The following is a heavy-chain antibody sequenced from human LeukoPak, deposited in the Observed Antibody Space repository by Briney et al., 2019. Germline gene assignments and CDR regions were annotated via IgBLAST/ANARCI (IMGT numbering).Heavy chain of an antibody. CDR2: FHNSGTS. J-gene: IGHJ4*02. Sequence: SETLSLTCTVSDDSISDYYRGWIRQPPGKGLEWIGYFHNSGTSTYNPSHKSRVTISADTSKNQFSLKLNSLTTADTAVYYCTRGAGWLIDYWGQGILVTVSS. CDR1: DDSISDYY. D-gene: IGHD3-16*01. V-gene: IGHV4-59*01. CDR3: TRGAGWLIDY.